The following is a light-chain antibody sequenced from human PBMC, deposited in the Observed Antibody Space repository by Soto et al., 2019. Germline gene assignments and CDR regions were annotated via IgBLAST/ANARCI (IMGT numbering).Light chain of an antibody. CDR1: STDVGGYDF. CDR2: DVT. Sequence: QSVLTQPRSVSGSPGQSVSISGTGTSTDVGGYDFVSWYQQHPGRAPKLMIYDVTKRPSGVPDRFSGSKSGNTASLTISGLQAEDEADYYCCSYAGTYTLVFGGGTKLTVL. J-gene: IGLJ2*01. CDR3: CSYAGTYTLV. V-gene: IGLV2-11*01.